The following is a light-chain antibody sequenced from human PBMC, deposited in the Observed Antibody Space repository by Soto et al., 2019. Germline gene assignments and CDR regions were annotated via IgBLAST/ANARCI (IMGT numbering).Light chain of an antibody. Sequence: DIQMTQSPSTLSASVGDRVTITCRASQSISSWLAWYQQKPGKVPKLLIYDASSLQSGVPSRFSGSGSGTEFTLTISSLQPDDIETSFCQQYNTYPLTVGGGTKVEI. CDR1: QSISSW. CDR3: QQYNTYPLT. V-gene: IGKV1-5*01. J-gene: IGKJ4*01. CDR2: DAS.